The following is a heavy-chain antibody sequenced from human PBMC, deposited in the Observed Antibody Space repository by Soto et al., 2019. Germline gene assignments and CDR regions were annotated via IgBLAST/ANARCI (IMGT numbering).Heavy chain of an antibody. CDR1: GFTFSSYA. Sequence: GGSLRLSCAASGFTFSSYAMHWVRQAPGKGLEWVAVISYDGSNKYYADSVKGRFTISRDNSKNTLYLQMNSLRAEDTAVYYCARDRQYSSSWLGYWGQGTLVTVSS. V-gene: IGHV3-30-3*01. CDR2: ISYDGSNK. D-gene: IGHD6-13*01. J-gene: IGHJ4*02. CDR3: ARDRQYSSSWLGY.